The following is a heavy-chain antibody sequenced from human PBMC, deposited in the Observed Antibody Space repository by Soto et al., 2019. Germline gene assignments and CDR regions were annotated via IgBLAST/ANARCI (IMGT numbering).Heavy chain of an antibody. D-gene: IGHD2-2*01. CDR2: ISLYSDGT. J-gene: IGHJ5*02. CDR1: GYTFSIYG. CDR3: ARVVPGAEAWFGP. Sequence: QVQLVQSGGEVKRPGASVKVSCKTSGYTFSIYGITWVRQAPGQPLEWLGWISLYSDGTNYAQKFQGRVSMTTNTSTTTAYMELRSLRSDDTAVYYCARVVPGAEAWFGPWGQGTLVTVSS. V-gene: IGHV1-18*01.